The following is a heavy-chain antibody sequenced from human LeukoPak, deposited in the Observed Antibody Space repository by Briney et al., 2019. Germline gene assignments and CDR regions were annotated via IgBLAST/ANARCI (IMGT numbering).Heavy chain of an antibody. V-gene: IGHV1-8*01. Sequence: GASVKVSCKASGYTLTSYDINWVRQATGQGLEWMGWMNPNSGNTGYAQKFQGRVTMTRNTSISTAYMELSSLRSEDTAVYYCARSTGAYCSSTSCYVGYWGQGTLVTVSS. CDR2: MNPNSGNT. CDR3: ARSTGAYCSSTSCYVGY. J-gene: IGHJ4*02. CDR1: GYTLTSYD. D-gene: IGHD2-2*01.